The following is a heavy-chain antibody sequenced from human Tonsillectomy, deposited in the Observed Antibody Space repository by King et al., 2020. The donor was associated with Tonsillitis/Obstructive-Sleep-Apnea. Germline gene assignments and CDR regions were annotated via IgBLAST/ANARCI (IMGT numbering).Heavy chain of an antibody. CDR3: AREITTGAFDI. CDR2: IDHSGST. Sequence: VQLQQWGAGLLKPSETLSLTCAVYGGSFSGYYWSWIRQPPGKGLEWIGEIDHSGSTNYNPSLKSRVTISADTSKTQSSLKLTSVTASDTAVYYCAREITTGAFDIWGQGTMVTVSS. CDR1: GGSFSGYY. J-gene: IGHJ3*02. D-gene: IGHD3-3*01. V-gene: IGHV4-34*01.